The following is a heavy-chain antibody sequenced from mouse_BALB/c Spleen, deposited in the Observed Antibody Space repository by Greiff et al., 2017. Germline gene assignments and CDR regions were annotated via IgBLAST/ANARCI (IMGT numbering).Heavy chain of an antibody. CDR3: ARSGVYGNYDFSWFAY. CDR1: GYTFTSYV. D-gene: IGHD2-1*01. V-gene: IGHV1-14*01. J-gene: IGHJ3*01. CDR2: INPYNDGT. Sequence: EVKLVESGPELVKPGASVKMSCKASGYTFTSYVMHWVKQKPGQGLEWIGYINPYNDGTKYNEKFKGKATLTSDKSSSTAYMELSSLTSEDSAVYYCARSGVYGNYDFSWFAYWGQGTLVTVSA.